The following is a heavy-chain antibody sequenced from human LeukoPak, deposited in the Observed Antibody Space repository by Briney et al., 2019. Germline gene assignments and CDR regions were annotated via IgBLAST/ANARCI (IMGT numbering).Heavy chain of an antibody. CDR1: GYSFTSYW. CDR2: IYPGDSDT. J-gene: IGHJ5*02. V-gene: IGHV5-51*01. D-gene: IGHD2-2*01. Sequence: GESLKISCKGSGYSFTSYWIGWVRQMAGKGLEWMGIIYPGDSDTRYRPSFQGQVTISADKSTSTAYLQWSSLKASDTAMYYCARQGVPAAMVPNWFEPWGQGTLVTVSS. CDR3: ARQGVPAAMVPNWFEP.